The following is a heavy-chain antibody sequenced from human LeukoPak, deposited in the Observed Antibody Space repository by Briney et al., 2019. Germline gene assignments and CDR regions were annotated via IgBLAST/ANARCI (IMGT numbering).Heavy chain of an antibody. CDR2: MNPNSGNT. CDR3: ARWYCSSTSCQFDY. V-gene: IGHV1-8*03. Sequence: GASVKVSCKASGYTFTTYDINWVRQATGQGPEWMGWMNPNSGNTGYAQKLQGRVTITRNTSISTAYMELSSLRSEDTAVYYCARWYCSSTSCQFDYWGQGTLVTVSS. D-gene: IGHD2-2*01. CDR1: GYTFTTYD. J-gene: IGHJ4*02.